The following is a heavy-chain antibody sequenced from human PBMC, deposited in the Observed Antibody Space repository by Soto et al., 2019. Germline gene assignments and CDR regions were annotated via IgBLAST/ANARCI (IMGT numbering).Heavy chain of an antibody. V-gene: IGHV3-23*01. CDR3: AKDGYSITRNKPLAY. Sequence: EVQLLESGGGLVQPGGSLRLSCAASRFTFSSYAMCWVRQAPGKGLEWVSSISVSGGSTYYADSVKGRFTISRDNSKNTLYLQMNSMRAEDTAVDYCAKDGYSITRNKPLAYWGQGTLVTVSS. J-gene: IGHJ4*02. D-gene: IGHD2-2*01. CDR1: RFTFSSYA. CDR2: ISVSGGST.